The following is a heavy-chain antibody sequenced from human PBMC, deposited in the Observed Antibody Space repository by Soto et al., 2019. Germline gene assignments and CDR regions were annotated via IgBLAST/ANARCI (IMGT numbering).Heavy chain of an antibody. V-gene: IGHV1-8*01. CDR1: GYTFTNYD. Sequence: ASVKVSSKASGYTFTNYDIHWVRQAAGLGLEWMGWMNPGNNQHVYTQKFRGRVTVSTDTSISTTYMELSSLTSEDTAVYFCTTAALGIIAAPVVKVRLPDTNGAPTVIDIPNPRESLSWG. J-gene: IGHJ5*01. CDR3: TTAALGIIAAPVVKVRLPDTNGAPTVIDIPNPRESLS. CDR2: MNPGNNQH. D-gene: IGHD6-6*01.